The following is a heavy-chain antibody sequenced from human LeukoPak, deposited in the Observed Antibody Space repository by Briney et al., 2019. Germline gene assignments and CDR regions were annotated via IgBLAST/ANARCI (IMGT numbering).Heavy chain of an antibody. CDR1: GGSISSYY. J-gene: IGHJ6*03. V-gene: IGHV4-59*08. Sequence: SETLSLTCTVSGGSISSYYWSWIRQPPGKGLEWIGYIYYSGSTNYNPSLKSRVTISVDTSKNQFSLKLSSVTAADTAVYYCASLIVVVPAALRGYYMDVWGKGTTVTVSS. D-gene: IGHD2-2*01. CDR3: ASLIVVVPAALRGYYMDV. CDR2: IYYSGST.